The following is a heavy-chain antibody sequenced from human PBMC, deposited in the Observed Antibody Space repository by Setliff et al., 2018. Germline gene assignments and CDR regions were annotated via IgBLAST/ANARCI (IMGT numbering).Heavy chain of an antibody. CDR3: VRGEMFSTSPRAD. Sequence: PGESLKISCVASGFTFKNYGMHWVRQAPGKGLEWVAVIWYDGNNKDHADSVKGRFTISRDNSKNTLYLQMDSLRVEDTAVYYCVRGEMFSTSPRADWGQGTQVTVSS. CDR2: IWYDGNNK. V-gene: IGHV3-33*01. D-gene: IGHD2-2*01. J-gene: IGHJ4*02. CDR1: GFTFKNYG.